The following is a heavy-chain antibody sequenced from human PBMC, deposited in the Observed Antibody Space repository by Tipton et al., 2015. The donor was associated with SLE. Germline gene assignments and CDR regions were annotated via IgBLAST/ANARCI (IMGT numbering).Heavy chain of an antibody. CDR2: ISYDGSNK. D-gene: IGHD3-22*01. Sequence: SLRLSCAASGFTFRSYAMHWVRQAPGKGLEWVAVISYDGSNKYYADSVKGRFTISRDNSKNTLYLQMNSLRAEDTAVYYCAKDTYYYDSSGYYYPRYWGQGTLVTVSS. CDR3: AKDTYYYDSSGYYYPRY. V-gene: IGHV3-30-3*02. J-gene: IGHJ4*02. CDR1: GFTFRSYA.